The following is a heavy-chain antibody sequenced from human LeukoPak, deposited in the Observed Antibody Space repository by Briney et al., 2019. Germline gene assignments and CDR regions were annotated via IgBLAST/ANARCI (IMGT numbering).Heavy chain of an antibody. CDR2: ISAYNGNT. Sequence: ASVKVSGKASGYTFTSYGISWVRQAPGQGLEWMGWISAYNGNTNYAQNLQDRVFMNTDTSTTTAYMELRSLRSDDTAVYYCARYPLSYSGNWHYYFDYWGQGTLITVSS. CDR1: GYTFTSYG. V-gene: IGHV1-18*04. J-gene: IGHJ4*02. D-gene: IGHD6-13*01. CDR3: ARYPLSYSGNWHYYFDY.